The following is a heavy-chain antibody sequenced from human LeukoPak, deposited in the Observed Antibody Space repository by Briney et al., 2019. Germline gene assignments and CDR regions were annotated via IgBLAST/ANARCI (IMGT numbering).Heavy chain of an antibody. D-gene: IGHD2-15*01. J-gene: IGHJ4*01. V-gene: IGHV3-21*01. CDR3: ASSAGYCSGGSCYYY. CDR1: GFTFSSYS. CDR2: ISSSSSYI. Sequence: GGSLRLSCAASGFTFSSYSMNWVRQAPGKGLEWVSSISSSSSYIYYADSVKGRFTISRDNAKNSLYLQMNSLRAEDTAVYYCASSAGYCSGGSCYYYWGQEPWSPSPQ.